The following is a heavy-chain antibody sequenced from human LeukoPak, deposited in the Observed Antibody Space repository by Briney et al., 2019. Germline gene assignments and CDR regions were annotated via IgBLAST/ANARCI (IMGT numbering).Heavy chain of an antibody. CDR2: INPNSGGT. CDR3: ARCAAAAGTDQVGYFDY. J-gene: IGHJ4*02. D-gene: IGHD6-13*01. Sequence: ASVKVSCKASGYTFTGYYMHWVRQAPGQGLEWMGWINPNSGGTNYAQKFQGRVTMTRDTSISTAYLQWSSLKASDTAMYYCARCAAAAGTDQVGYFDYWGQGTLVTVSS. CDR1: GYTFTGYY. V-gene: IGHV1-2*02.